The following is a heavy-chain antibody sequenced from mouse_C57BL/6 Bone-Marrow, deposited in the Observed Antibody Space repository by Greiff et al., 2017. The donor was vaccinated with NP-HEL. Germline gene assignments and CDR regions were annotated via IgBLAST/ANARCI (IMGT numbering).Heavy chain of an antibody. J-gene: IGHJ4*01. CDR3: TAYYGRRDAMDY. Sequence: EVKLVESGGGLVQPGGSMKLSCAASGFTFSDAWMDWVRQSPEKGLEWVAEIRNKANNHATYYAESVKGRFTISRDDSKSSVYLQMNSLRAEDTGIYYCTAYYGRRDAMDYWGQGTSVTVSS. D-gene: IGHD1-1*01. CDR2: IRNKANNHAT. V-gene: IGHV6-6*01. CDR1: GFTFSDAW.